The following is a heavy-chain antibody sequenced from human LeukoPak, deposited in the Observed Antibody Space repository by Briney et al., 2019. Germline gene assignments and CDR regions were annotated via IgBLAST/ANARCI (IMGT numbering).Heavy chain of an antibody. CDR1: GGSISSGSYY. CDR2: IYTSGST. CDR3: ARATYDFWSGYYSVLLDY. V-gene: IGHV4-61*02. Sequence: PSETLSLTCIVSGGSISSGSYYWSWIRQPAGKGLEWIGRIYTSGSTNYNPSLKSRVTISVDTSKNQFSLKLSSVTAADTAVYYCARATYDFWSGYYSVLLDYWGQGTLVTVSS. D-gene: IGHD3-3*01. J-gene: IGHJ4*02.